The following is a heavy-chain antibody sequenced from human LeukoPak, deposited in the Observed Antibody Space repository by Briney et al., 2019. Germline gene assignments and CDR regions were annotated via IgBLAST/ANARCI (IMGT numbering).Heavy chain of an antibody. V-gene: IGHV4-34*01. CDR2: INHSGST. J-gene: IGHJ4*02. CDR1: GGSFSGYY. D-gene: IGHD4-17*01. Sequence: PSETLSLTCAVYGGSFSGYYWSWIRQPPGKGLEWIGEINHSGSTNYNPSLKSRVTISVDTSKHLFSLKLSSVTAADTTVYYCAASRYDYGDYVPLVYWGQGTLVTVSS. CDR3: AASRYDYGDYVPLVY.